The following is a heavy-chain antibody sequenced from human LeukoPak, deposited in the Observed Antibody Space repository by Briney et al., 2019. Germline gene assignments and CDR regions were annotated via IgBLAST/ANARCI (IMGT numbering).Heavy chain of an antibody. D-gene: IGHD5-18*01. V-gene: IGHV4-34*01. J-gene: IGHJ4*02. CDR3: ASRRGYSYGFDY. CDR1: GGSFSGYY. Sequence: PSETLSLTCAVYGGSFSGYYWSWIRQPPGKGLEWIGEINHSGSTNYNPSLKSRVTISVDTSKNQFSLKLSSVTAADTAVYYCASRRGYSYGFDYWGQGTLVTVSS. CDR2: INHSGST.